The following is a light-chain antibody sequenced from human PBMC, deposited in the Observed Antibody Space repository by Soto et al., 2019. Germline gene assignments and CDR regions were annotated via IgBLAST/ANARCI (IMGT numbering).Light chain of an antibody. V-gene: IGKV1-39*01. Sequence: DIQMTQSPSSLSASVGDRVTITCRASQSISSYLNWYQQKPGKAPKLLIYAASSLQSGVPSRFSGSGSGTDFTLTISSLQPEDFATYYCQQSYSTPQWITFGQGTRLEIK. CDR2: AAS. CDR1: QSISSY. CDR3: QQSYSTPQWIT. J-gene: IGKJ5*01.